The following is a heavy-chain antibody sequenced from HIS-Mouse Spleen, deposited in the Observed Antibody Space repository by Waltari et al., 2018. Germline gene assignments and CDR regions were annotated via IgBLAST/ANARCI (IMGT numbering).Heavy chain of an antibody. CDR2: IYYSGST. J-gene: IGHJ2*01. CDR1: GGPISSSSYY. CDR3: AREIPYSSSWYDWYFDL. Sequence: QLQLQESGPGLVKPSETLSLTCTVSGGPISSSSYYWGWIRQPPGKGLEWIGGIYYSGSTYYNPSLKSRVTISVDTSKNQFSLKLSSVTAADTAVYYCAREIPYSSSWYDWYFDLWGRGTLVTVYS. D-gene: IGHD6-13*01. V-gene: IGHV4-39*07.